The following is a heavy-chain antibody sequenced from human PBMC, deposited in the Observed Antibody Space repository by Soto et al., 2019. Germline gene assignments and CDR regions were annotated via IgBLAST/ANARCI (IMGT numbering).Heavy chain of an antibody. Sequence: EVQMVESGGGLVQPGGSLRLSCAASGFTVSEHWMHWVRQAPGKGLVWVSRIDDGGVTSYADSVKGRFTVSRDNAKNTLYLQMNSLSVEDTAVYYCTNVFDNWGRGTLVTVFS. J-gene: IGHJ4*02. CDR1: GFTVSEHW. V-gene: IGHV3-74*01. CDR3: TNVFDN. CDR2: IDDGGVT.